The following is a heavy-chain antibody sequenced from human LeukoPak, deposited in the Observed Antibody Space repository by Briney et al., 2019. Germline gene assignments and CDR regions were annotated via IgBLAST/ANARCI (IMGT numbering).Heavy chain of an antibody. D-gene: IGHD6-6*01. CDR3: ARDKGTSYLSSFDY. V-gene: IGHV3-23*01. J-gene: IGHJ4*02. Sequence: GGSLRLSCAASGFTFGSYAMNWVRQAPGKGLEWVSGISGSGGGTYYADSVKGRFTISRDNSKNTLYLQMRAADTAVYYCARDKGTSYLSSFDYWGQGTLVTVSS. CDR1: GFTFGSYA. CDR2: ISGSGGGT.